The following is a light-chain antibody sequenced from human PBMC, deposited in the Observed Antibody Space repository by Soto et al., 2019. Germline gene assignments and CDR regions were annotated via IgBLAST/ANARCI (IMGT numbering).Light chain of an antibody. V-gene: IGKV1-5*01. CDR1: QSIDRW. CDR3: QQFNSYPIT. Sequence: DIQMTQSPSSPSASVGDRVTITCRASQSIDRWLTWYQQKPGKAPKLLIYEASNLESGVPSRFSGSGSGTEFTLTIGGLQPDDFATYYCQQFNSYPITFGQGTRLEIK. J-gene: IGKJ5*01. CDR2: EAS.